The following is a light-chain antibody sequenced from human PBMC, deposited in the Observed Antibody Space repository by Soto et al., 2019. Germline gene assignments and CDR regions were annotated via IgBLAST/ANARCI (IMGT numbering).Light chain of an antibody. CDR3: QQRANWPLT. Sequence: EIVLTQSPATLSLSPGERATLSCRASQSVSSNLAWYQQKPGQAPRLLIYDTSNRATGIPARFSGSGSGTDFTLIISSLEPEDFAVYCCQQRANWPLTFGGGTKVDIK. J-gene: IGKJ4*01. V-gene: IGKV3-11*01. CDR1: QSVSSN. CDR2: DTS.